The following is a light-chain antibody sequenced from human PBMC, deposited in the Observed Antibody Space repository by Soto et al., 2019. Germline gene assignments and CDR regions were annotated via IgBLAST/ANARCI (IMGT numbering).Light chain of an antibody. CDR3: QQFSTYPLT. CDR1: QGITSA. J-gene: IGKJ4*01. Sequence: AIQLTQSPSSLSASLGDRVTITCRSSQGITSAIAWSRQRPGMAPELLIYDVSTLASGVTSRFSGSGSGTDFTLTISALQPEDFATYYCQQFSTYPLTFGGGTKVDIK. CDR2: DVS. V-gene: IGKV1-13*02.